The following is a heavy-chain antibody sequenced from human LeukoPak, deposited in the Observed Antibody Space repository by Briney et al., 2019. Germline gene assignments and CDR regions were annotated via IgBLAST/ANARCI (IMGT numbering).Heavy chain of an antibody. D-gene: IGHD3-10*01. CDR1: GGSISSGGYY. CDR3: ARGSITMVRGVILN. J-gene: IGHJ4*02. CDR2: IYYSGST. Sequence: SQTLSLTCTDSGGSISSGGYYWSWIRQHPGKGLEWIGYIYYSGSTYYNPSLKSRVTISVDTSKNQFSLKLSSVTAADTAVYYCARGSITMVRGVILNWGQGTLVTVSS. V-gene: IGHV4-31*03.